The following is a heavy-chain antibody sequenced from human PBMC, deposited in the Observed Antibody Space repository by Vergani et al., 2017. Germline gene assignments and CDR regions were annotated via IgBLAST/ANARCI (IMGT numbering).Heavy chain of an antibody. D-gene: IGHD6-19*01. CDR1: GFTFSNYY. V-gene: IGHV3-11*04. J-gene: IGHJ4*02. Sequence: VQLLESGGGLVKPGGSLRLSCAASGFTFSNYYMSWIRQAPGKGLEWVSYIRSSGSTIYYADSVKGRVTISRDNAKDSLYLKMTSMRADDTAVYYCAARLGSGWDDWGQGTLVTVSS. CDR2: IRSSGSTI. CDR3: AARLGSGWDD.